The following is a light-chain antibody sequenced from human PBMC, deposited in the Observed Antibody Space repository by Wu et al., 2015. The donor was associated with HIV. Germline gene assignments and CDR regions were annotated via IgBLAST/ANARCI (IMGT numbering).Light chain of an antibody. J-gene: IGKJ4*01. Sequence: EIVLIQSPVTLSLSPGERATLSCRASQSVSNYLAWYQKNLARLPGSSSMTHPTRPLASPARFSGTGSGTDFTLTISSLEPEDFAVYYCQQRANWPLTFGGGTTVEI. CDR3: QQRANWPLT. CDR1: QSVSNY. CDR2: THP. V-gene: IGKV3-11*01.